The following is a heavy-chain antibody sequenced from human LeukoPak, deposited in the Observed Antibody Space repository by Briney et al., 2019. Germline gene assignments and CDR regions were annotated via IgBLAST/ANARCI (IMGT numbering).Heavy chain of an antibody. CDR2: IYDSGST. J-gene: IGHJ4*02. Sequence: SESLSLTCTVSDGSISSYYWSWIRQPPGKGLEWLGYIYDSGSTDYNPSLKSRVTISVDTSKNQFSLKLSSVTAADTAVYYCATGGDYGDYLDYWGQGTLVTVSS. D-gene: IGHD4-17*01. V-gene: IGHV4-59*01. CDR3: ATGGDYGDYLDY. CDR1: DGSISSYY.